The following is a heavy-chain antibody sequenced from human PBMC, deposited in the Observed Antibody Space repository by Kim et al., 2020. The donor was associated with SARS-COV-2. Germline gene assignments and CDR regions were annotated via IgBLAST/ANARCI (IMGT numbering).Heavy chain of an antibody. V-gene: IGHV1-3*01. CDR3: ARGDGSYRGDY. J-gene: IGHJ4*02. Sequence: TKFSQKFQGRVTITRATSASTSYMGLSSLRSEDTAVYYCARGDGSYRGDYWGQGTLVTVSS. CDR2: T. D-gene: IGHD1-26*01.